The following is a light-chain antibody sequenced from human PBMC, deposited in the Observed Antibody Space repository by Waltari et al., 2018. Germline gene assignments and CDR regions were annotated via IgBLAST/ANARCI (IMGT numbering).Light chain of an antibody. CDR2: AAS. J-gene: IGKJ2*01. V-gene: IGKV1-39*01. CDR3: QQSYSTPYT. CDR1: QSISSY. Sequence: DIHMTQSPSSLSASVGARVHITCRASQSISSYLNWYQQKPGKAPKLLIYAASSLQSGVPSRFSGSGSGTDFTLTISSLQPEDFATYYCQQSYSTPYTFGQGTKLEIK.